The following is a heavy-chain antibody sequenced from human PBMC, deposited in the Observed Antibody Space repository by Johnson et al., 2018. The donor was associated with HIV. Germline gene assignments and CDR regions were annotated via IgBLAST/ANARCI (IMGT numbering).Heavy chain of an antibody. Sequence: QVQLVESGGGVVQPGRSLRLSCAASGFTVSSYDMHWVRQAPGKGLEWVALISYDGSNKYYADSVKGRFTISRDNSKTTLYLQMNSRIAEDTAVYYCAKFPCDRAADVGVFDIWGQGTMVTVCS. CDR3: AKFPCDRAADVGVFDI. V-gene: IGHV3-30*18. CDR2: ISYDGSNK. CDR1: GFTVSSYD. J-gene: IGHJ3*02. D-gene: IGHD6-13*01.